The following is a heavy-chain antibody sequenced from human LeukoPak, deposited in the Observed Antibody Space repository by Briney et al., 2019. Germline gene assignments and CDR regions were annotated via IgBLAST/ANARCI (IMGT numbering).Heavy chain of an antibody. J-gene: IGHJ5*02. D-gene: IGHD2-15*01. V-gene: IGHV3-74*01. Sequence: GGSLRLSCAASGFTFSTYSMHWVRQAPGEGLVWVSRNADSAKGRFTISRDNAKNTLYLQMNSLRAEDTAVYYCTRRVDATRWYDPWGQGTLVTVSS. CDR3: TRRVDATRWYDP. CDR1: GFTFSTYS.